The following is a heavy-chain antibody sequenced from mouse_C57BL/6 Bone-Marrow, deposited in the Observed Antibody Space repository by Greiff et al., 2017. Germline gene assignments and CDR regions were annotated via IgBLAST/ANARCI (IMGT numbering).Heavy chain of an antibody. CDR1: GYTFTSYW. V-gene: IGHV1-55*01. Sequence: QVQLKQSGAELVKPGASVKMSCKASGYTFTSYWITWVKQRPGQGLEWIGDIYPTSGRTNYNEKFKSKAILTVETSSNTAYMQLSSLTSEDSAVFYCARSGPLGRSFDYWGQGTTLTVSS. J-gene: IGHJ2*01. D-gene: IGHD4-1*01. CDR3: ARSGPLGRSFDY. CDR2: IYPTSGRT.